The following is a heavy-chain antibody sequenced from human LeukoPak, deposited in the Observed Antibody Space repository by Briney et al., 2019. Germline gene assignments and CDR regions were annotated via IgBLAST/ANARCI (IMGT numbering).Heavy chain of an antibody. V-gene: IGHV3-53*01. CDR3: AREPLEAARPI. J-gene: IGHJ3*02. D-gene: IGHD6-6*01. Sequence: AGGSLRLSCAASGFTVSSNYMSWVRQAPGKGLEWVSVIYSGGSTYYADSVKGRLTISRDNSKNTLYLQMNSLRAEDTAVYYCAREPLEAARPIWGQGTMVTVSS. CDR1: GFTVSSNY. CDR2: IYSGGST.